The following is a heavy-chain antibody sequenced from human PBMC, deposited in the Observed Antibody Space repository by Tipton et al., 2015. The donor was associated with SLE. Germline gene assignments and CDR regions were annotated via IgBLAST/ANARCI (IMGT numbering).Heavy chain of an antibody. D-gene: IGHD3-10*01. J-gene: IGHJ4*02. CDR1: GGSFSGYY. CDR3: ARANYYGSGRQDY. CDR2: INHSGST. V-gene: IGHV4-34*01. Sequence: AGLVKPSETLSLTCGVYGGSFSGYYWSWIRQPPGKGLEWIGEINHSGSTNYNPSLKSRVTISVDTSKNQFSLKLSSVTAADTAVYYCARANYYGSGRQDYWGQGTLVTVSS.